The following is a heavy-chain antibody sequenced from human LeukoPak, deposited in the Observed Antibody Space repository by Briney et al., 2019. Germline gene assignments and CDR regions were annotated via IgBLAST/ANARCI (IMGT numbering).Heavy chain of an antibody. J-gene: IGHJ5*02. V-gene: IGHV3-7*01. CDR2: IKDDGSEN. CDR3: ARGGRSRFAR. CDR1: GFTFNTYW. Sequence: GRSLRLSCEASGFTFNTYWMSWVRQAPGKGLEWVANIKDDGSENYYAESVKGRFIIFRDNANNFLFLQMNSLTVDDTAMYYCARGGRSRFARWGQGTLVTVSS. D-gene: IGHD1-26*01.